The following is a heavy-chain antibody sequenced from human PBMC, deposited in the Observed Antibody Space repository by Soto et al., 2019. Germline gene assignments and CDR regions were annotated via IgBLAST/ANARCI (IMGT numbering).Heavy chain of an antibody. CDR1: GFTFSSYG. J-gene: IGHJ4*02. CDR3: ARDKGLRVATNYFDY. Sequence: GGSLRLSCAASGFTFSSYGMHWVRQAPGKGLEWVAVIWYDGSNKYYADSVKGRFTISRDNSKNTLYLQMNSLRAEDTAVYYCARDKGLRVATNYFDYWGQGTLVTVSS. CDR2: IWYDGSNK. V-gene: IGHV3-33*01. D-gene: IGHD5-12*01.